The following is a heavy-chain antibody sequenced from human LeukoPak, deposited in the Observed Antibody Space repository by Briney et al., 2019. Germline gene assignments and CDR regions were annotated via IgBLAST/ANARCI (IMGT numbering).Heavy chain of an antibody. CDR3: AKGEMVRGVIIRPFDY. Sequence: PGGSLRLSCAASGFTFSSYAMSWVRQAPGKGLEWVSAISGSGGSTYYADSVRGRFTISRDNSKNTLYLQMNSLRAEDTAVYYCAKGEMVRGVIIRPFDYWGQGTLVTVSS. D-gene: IGHD3-10*01. CDR1: GFTFSSYA. V-gene: IGHV3-23*01. CDR2: ISGSGGST. J-gene: IGHJ4*02.